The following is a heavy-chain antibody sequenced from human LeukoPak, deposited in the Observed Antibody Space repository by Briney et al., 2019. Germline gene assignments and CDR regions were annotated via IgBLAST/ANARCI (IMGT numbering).Heavy chain of an antibody. V-gene: IGHV3-48*03. CDR1: GFTFSSYE. CDR3: ARGGRGYGMDV. J-gene: IGHJ6*02. CDR2: ISGSVSTE. Sequence: PAGSLRLSCAASGFTFSSYEINWVRQAPGKVRVWVSSISGSVSTENYADSVTGRFTISRDNAKDSLFLQMNSLRGEDTAVYYCARGGRGYGMDVWGQGTTVTVSS.